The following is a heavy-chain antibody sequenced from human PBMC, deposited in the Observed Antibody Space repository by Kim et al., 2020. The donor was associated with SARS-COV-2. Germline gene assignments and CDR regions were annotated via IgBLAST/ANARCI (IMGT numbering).Heavy chain of an antibody. J-gene: IGHJ5*02. Sequence: LKSRVTISVDTSKNQFSLKLSSVTAAGPAVYYCARGRYSSSWYGAKNWFDPWGQGTLVTVSS. V-gene: IGHV4-34*01. CDR3: ARGRYSSSWYGAKNWFDP. D-gene: IGHD6-13*01.